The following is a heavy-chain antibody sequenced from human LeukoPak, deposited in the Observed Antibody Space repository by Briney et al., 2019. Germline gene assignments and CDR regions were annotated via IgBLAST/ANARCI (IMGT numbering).Heavy chain of an antibody. J-gene: IGHJ4*02. V-gene: IGHV3-30*02. CDR3: AKDRGARSSSWYFDY. Sequence: GGSLRLSCAASGFTFSGYGMHWVRQAPGKGLEWVAFIRYDGSNKYYADSVKGRFTISRDNSKNTLYLQMNSLRAEDTAVYYCAKDRGARSSSWYFDYWGQGTLVTVSS. CDR1: GFTFSGYG. D-gene: IGHD6-13*01. CDR2: IRYDGSNK.